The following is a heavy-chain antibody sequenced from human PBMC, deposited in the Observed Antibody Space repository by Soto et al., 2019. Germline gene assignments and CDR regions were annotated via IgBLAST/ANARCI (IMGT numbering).Heavy chain of an antibody. CDR2: ISWDGGST. CDR1: GFTFDDYA. Sequence: LRLSCAASGFTFDDYAMHWVRQAPGKGLEWVSLISWDGGSTYYADSVKGRFTISRDNSKNSLYLQMNSLRAEDTALYYCAKGTGPCRGGSCHPSYYYYGMDVWGQGTTVTVSS. V-gene: IGHV3-43D*04. J-gene: IGHJ6*02. D-gene: IGHD2-15*01. CDR3: AKGTGPCRGGSCHPSYYYYGMDV.